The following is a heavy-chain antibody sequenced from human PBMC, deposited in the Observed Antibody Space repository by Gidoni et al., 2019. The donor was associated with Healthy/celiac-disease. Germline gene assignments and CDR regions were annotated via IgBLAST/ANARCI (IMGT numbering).Heavy chain of an antibody. CDR3: AKSAPGAAAGTGPWYWYGMDV. D-gene: IGHD6-13*01. Sequence: QVQLVQSGAEVKKPGSSVKVSCKASGGTFSSYAISWVRQAPGQGLEWMGRIIPILGIANYAQKFQGRVTITADKSTSTAYMELSSLRSEDTAVYYCAKSAPGAAAGTGPWYWYGMDVWGQGTTVTVSS. J-gene: IGHJ6*02. CDR2: IIPILGIA. CDR1: GGTFSSYA. V-gene: IGHV1-69*04.